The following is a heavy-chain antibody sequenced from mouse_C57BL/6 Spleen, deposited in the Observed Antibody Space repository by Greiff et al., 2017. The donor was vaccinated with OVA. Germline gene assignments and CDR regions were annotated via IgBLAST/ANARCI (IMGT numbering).Heavy chain of an antibody. CDR1: GYTFTSYT. V-gene: IGHV1-4*01. CDR2: INPSSGYT. D-gene: IGHD4-1*01. J-gene: IGHJ1*03. CDR3: AKLDNWYYDV. Sequence: QVQLQQSGAELARPGASVKMSCKASGYTFTSYTMHWVKQRPGKGLEWIGYINPSSGYTKYNQKFKDKATLNADKSSSTAYMQLSSLTSEDSAVYYCAKLDNWYYDVWGTGTTVTVAS.